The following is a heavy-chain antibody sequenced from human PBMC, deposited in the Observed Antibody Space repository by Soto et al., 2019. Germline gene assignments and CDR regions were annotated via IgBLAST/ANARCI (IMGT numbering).Heavy chain of an antibody. CDR3: AVVDSTGNWFDP. Sequence: QLQLQESGPGLVKPSETLSLTCTVSGGSISSSDFYWGWLRQTPGKGLEFIGSIYYSGTSYYNPSLKSRVTISVDTSKSQSTLKLISVTAANPAVYYCAVVDSTGNWFDPWGEGALVTVSS. D-gene: IGHD2-15*01. CDR1: GGSISSSDFY. CDR2: IYYSGTS. J-gene: IGHJ5*02. V-gene: IGHV4-39*01.